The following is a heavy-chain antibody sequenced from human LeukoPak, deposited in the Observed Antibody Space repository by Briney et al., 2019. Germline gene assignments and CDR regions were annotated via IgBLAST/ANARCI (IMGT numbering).Heavy chain of an antibody. J-gene: IGHJ6*03. CDR2: IYYSGST. CDR1: GGSISSYY. D-gene: IGHD5-18*01. CDR3: ARTTEGGYTYGYFYYYYMDV. Sequence: PSETPSLTCTVSGGSISSYYWSWIRQPPGKGLEWIGYIYYSGSTNYNPSLKSRVTISVDTSKNQFSLKLSSVTAADTAMYYCARTTEGGYTYGYFYYYYMDVWGKGTTVTISS. V-gene: IGHV4-59*01.